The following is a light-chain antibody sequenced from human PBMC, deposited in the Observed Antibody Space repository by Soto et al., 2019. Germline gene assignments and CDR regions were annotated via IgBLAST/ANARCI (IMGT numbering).Light chain of an antibody. CDR1: GSNIGTIT. CDR2: RTA. J-gene: IGLJ3*02. V-gene: IGLV1-44*01. CDR3: TAWDGSQDGRV. Sequence: QSALPQPPSASGTPGQRVPLSCSGSGSNIGTITVHWYQQLPGTPPKLLIYRTARRPAGIPDRFSGSNSGPSASLDMSGLQSDEEADQYCTAWDGSQDGRVFGGGTKLTVL.